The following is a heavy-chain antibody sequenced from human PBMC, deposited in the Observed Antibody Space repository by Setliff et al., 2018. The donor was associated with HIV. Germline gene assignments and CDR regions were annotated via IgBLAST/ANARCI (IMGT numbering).Heavy chain of an antibody. D-gene: IGHD3-16*01. V-gene: IGHV3-48*01. J-gene: IGHJ4*02. Sequence: ETLSLTCTVSGGSISTNSYYWGWIRQSPGKGLEWVAYLSHTSSTTAYRDSVKGRFTISRDNAKRVLYLQMNSLRAEDTAVYYCARGGASRPDYWGRGTLVTVSS. CDR3: ARGGASRPDY. CDR1: GGSISTNS. CDR2: LSHTSSTT.